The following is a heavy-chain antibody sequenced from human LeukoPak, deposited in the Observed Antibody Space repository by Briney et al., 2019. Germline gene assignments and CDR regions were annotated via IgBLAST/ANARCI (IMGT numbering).Heavy chain of an antibody. J-gene: IGHJ4*02. D-gene: IGHD6-13*01. CDR1: GGTFSSYT. CDR3: ARRSRGSLSNSIAPADDY. Sequence: SVKVSCKASGGTFSSYTINWVRQAPGQGLEWMGRIIPILDIATYAQKFQGRVTITADTSTSTAYMDLSVLKSEDTAVYYCARRSRGSLSNSIAPADDYWGQGTLVTVSS. CDR2: IIPILDIA. V-gene: IGHV1-69*02.